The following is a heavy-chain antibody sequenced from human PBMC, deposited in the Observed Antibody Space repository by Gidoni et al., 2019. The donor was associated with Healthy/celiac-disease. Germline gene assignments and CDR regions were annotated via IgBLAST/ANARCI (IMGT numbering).Heavy chain of an antibody. CDR2: IYYSGST. V-gene: IGHV4-39*01. Sequence: QLQLQASGPGLVKPSETLSLTCTVSGGSISSSSYYWGWIRQPPGKGLEWIGSIYYSGSTYYTPSLKSRVTISVDTSKNQFSLKLSSVTAADTAVYYCARHRHWKRSITGTREPFDYWGQGTLVTVSS. D-gene: IGHD1-7*01. CDR3: ARHRHWKRSITGTREPFDY. CDR1: GGSISSSSYY. J-gene: IGHJ4*02.